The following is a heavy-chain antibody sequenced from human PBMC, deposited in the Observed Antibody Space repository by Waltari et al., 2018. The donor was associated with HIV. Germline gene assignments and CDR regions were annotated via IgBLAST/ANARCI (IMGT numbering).Heavy chain of an antibody. CDR3: SRMNEVAVAGTGFDAFDI. Sequence: QVQLVQSGAEVKKPGSSVKVSCKASGGTFSSYAISWVRQAPGQGLEWLGGNIPIFGTSIYAQNFQGRVTITADESTSTAYMELSSLRSEDTAVYYCSRMNEVAVAGTGFDAFDIWGQGTKVTVSS. CDR1: GGTFSSYA. CDR2: NIPIFGTS. J-gene: IGHJ3*02. D-gene: IGHD6-19*01. V-gene: IGHV1-69*01.